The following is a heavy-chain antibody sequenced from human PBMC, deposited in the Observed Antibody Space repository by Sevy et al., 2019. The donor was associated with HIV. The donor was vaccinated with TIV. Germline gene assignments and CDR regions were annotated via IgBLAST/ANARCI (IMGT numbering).Heavy chain of an antibody. D-gene: IGHD2-2*01. CDR1: GFTFSSYA. J-gene: IGHJ6*02. CDR2: ISGSGGST. CDR3: VKEDIVVVPSASTRGFYYYGMDV. Sequence: RGCLRLSCAASGFTFSSYAMSWVRQAPGKGLERVSAISGSGGSTYYADSVKGRFTISRDNSKNTLYLQMNSLRAEDRAVYYCVKEDIVVVPSASTRGFYYYGMDVWGQGTTVYVSS. V-gene: IGHV3-23*01.